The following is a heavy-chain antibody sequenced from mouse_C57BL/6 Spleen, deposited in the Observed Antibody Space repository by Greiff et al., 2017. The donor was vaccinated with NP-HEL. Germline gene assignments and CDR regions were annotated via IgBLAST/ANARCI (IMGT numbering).Heavy chain of an antibody. D-gene: IGHD1-1*01. CDR3: ARGDYYGSTDYYAMDY. V-gene: IGHV1-53*01. CDR1: GYTFTSYW. J-gene: IGHJ4*01. CDR2: INPSNGGT. Sequence: VQLQQPGTELVKPGASVKLSCKASGYTFTSYWMHWVKQRPGQGLEWIGNINPSNGGTNYNEKFKSKATLTVDKSSSTAYMQLSSLTSEDSAVYYCARGDYYGSTDYYAMDYWGQGTSVTVSS.